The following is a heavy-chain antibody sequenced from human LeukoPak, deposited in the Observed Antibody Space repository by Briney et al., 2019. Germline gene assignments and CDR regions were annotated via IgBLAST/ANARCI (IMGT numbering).Heavy chain of an antibody. CDR2: LRYDGSEK. CDR1: GLTFSSYG. J-gene: IGHJ4*02. CDR3: AKHRDYSGYDGFDY. D-gene: IGHD5-12*01. V-gene: IGHV3-30*02. Sequence: PGGSLRLSRVASGLTFSSYGMHWVRQVPGKGLEWVAFLRYDGSEKYYADSVKGRFTISRDNSKNTLYLQMNSLRAEDTAVYYCAKHRDYSGYDGFDYWGQGTLVTVSS.